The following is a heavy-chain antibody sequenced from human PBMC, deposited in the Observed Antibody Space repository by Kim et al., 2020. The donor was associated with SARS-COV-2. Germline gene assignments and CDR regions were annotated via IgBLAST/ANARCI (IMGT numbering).Heavy chain of an antibody. V-gene: IGHV3-15*01. CDR3: TTLRRFAVAP. Sequence: TTDYAAPVKGRFTISRDDSENTLYLQMNSLKTEDTAVYYCTTLRRFAVAPWGQGTLVTVSS. J-gene: IGHJ5*02. D-gene: IGHD6-19*01. CDR2: TT.